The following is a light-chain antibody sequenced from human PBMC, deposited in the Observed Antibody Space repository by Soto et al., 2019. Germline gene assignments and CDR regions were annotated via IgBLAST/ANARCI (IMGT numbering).Light chain of an antibody. CDR2: GNS. V-gene: IGLV1-40*01. CDR3: QSYDSSLSGSYV. Sequence: VLTQPPSVSGAPGQRVTISCTGISSNIGAGYDVHWYQQLPGTAPKLLIYGNSNRPSGVPDRFSGSKSGTSASLAITGLQAEDEADYYCQSYDSSLSGSYVFGTGTKVTVL. J-gene: IGLJ1*01. CDR1: SSNIGAGYD.